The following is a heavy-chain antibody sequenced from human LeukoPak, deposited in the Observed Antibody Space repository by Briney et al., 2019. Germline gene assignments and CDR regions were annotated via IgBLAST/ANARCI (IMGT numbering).Heavy chain of an antibody. V-gene: IGHV3-48*03. Sequence: PGGSLRLSCAASGFTFSSYEMNWVRQAPGKGLEWVSYISSSGSTIYYADSVKGRFTISRDNAKNSLYLQMNSLRDDDTAVYYCARDVGRSYSAPTWGQGTLVTVSS. J-gene: IGHJ5*02. CDR1: GFTFSSYE. CDR2: ISSSGSTI. CDR3: ARDVGRSYSAPT. D-gene: IGHD1-26*01.